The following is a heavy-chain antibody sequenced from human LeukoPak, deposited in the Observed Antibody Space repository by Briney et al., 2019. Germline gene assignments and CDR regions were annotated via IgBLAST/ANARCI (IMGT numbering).Heavy chain of an antibody. J-gene: IGHJ4*02. CDR3: ASFTDNYFDY. V-gene: IGHV3-53*01. CDR1: GFTFDDYA. CDR2: IYSGGST. Sequence: GRSLRLSCAASGFTFDDYAMHWVPQAPGKGLEWVSVIYSGGSTYYADSVKGRFTISRDNSKNTLYLQMNSLRAEDTAVYYCASFTDNYFDYWGQGTLVTVSS.